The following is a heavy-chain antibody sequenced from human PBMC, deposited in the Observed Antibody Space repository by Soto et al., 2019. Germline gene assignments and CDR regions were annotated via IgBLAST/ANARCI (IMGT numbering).Heavy chain of an antibody. CDR2: VGGSGGYT. CDR3: ARGYWRLGESYYFYY. V-gene: IGHV3-23*01. CDR1: GFFFTSYA. Sequence: EVQLLESGGGFVQPGGSLRLSCAASGFFFTSYAMSWVRQAPGKGLEWVSGVGGSGGYTSYADSVKGRFTISRDNSKNTVYLHMNNLRGEDTATYYCARGYWRLGESYYFYYWGQGTLVTVSS. J-gene: IGHJ4*02. D-gene: IGHD3-16*01.